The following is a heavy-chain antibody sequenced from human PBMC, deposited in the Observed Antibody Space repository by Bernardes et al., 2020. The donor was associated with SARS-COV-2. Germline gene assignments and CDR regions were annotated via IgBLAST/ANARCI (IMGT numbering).Heavy chain of an antibody. J-gene: IGHJ6*02. Sequence: GGSLRLSCAASGFTFSSYGMHWVRQAPGKGLEWVAVIWYDGSNKYYADSVKGRFTISRDNSKNTLYLQMNSLRAEDTAVYYCARDVENDVVVTAILGYYYYYGMDVWGQGTTVTVSS. CDR3: ARDVENDVVVTAILGYYYYYGMDV. CDR2: IWYDGSNK. D-gene: IGHD2-21*02. V-gene: IGHV3-33*01. CDR1: GFTFSSYG.